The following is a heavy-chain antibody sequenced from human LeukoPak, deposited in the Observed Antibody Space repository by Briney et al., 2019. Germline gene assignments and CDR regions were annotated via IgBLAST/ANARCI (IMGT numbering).Heavy chain of an antibody. CDR1: GFTFSSYG. V-gene: IGHV3-33*05. J-gene: IGHJ4*02. Sequence: KTGGSLRLSCAASGFTFSSYGMHWVRQAPGKGLEWVALILYDGSNKEYADSVKGRFTISRDNSKNTLYLEMNSLRAEDTAMYYCARDVGLRYFFDCWGQGTLVTVSS. D-gene: IGHD1-26*01. CDR2: ILYDGSNK. CDR3: ARDVGLRYFFDC.